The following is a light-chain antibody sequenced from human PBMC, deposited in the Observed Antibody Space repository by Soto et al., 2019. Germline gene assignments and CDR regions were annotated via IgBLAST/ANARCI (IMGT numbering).Light chain of an antibody. J-gene: IGKJ2*01. Sequence: EIVMTQSPATLSVSPGERATLSCRASQSVSSNLAWYQQKPGQAPMLLIYGASTRATGIPAMFSGSGSGTEFTLTISSLQSEDFAVYYSQQYNNWPPYTFGQGTKLEIK. V-gene: IGKV3-15*01. CDR1: QSVSSN. CDR3: QQYNNWPPYT. CDR2: GAS.